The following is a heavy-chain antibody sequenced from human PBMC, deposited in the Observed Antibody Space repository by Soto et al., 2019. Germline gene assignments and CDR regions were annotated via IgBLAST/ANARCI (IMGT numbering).Heavy chain of an antibody. CDR3: ARVVSSAYYYRQLRDV. CDR2: IYSGGST. V-gene: IGHV3-53*01. J-gene: IGHJ6*02. CDR1: GFTVSSYY. D-gene: IGHD3-22*01. Sequence: EVQLVESGGGLIQPGGSLRLSCAAYGFTVSSYYMSWVRQAPGKGLEWVPVIYSGGSTYYADSVKGRFTISRDNSKNTLYLQMNSLGAEDTAGYYCARVVSSAYYYRQLRDVGGQGTTVTVSS.